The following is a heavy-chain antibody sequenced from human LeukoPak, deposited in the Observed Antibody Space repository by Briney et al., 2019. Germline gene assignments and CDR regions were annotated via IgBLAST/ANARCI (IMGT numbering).Heavy chain of an antibody. Sequence: ASVKVSCKASGYTFTSYYMHWVRQAPGQGLEWMGMIYPRDGSTSYAQNFQGRVTVTRDTSTTTVHMELRGLRSEDTAVYYCARVGRESSTGWLDYWGQGTLVTVSS. J-gene: IGHJ4*02. CDR3: ARVGRESSTGWLDY. V-gene: IGHV1-46*01. CDR2: IYPRDGST. D-gene: IGHD6-19*01. CDR1: GYTFTSYY.